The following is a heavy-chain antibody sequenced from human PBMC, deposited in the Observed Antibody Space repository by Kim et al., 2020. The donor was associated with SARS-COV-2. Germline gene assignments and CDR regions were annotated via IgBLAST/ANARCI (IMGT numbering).Heavy chain of an antibody. CDR2: ISYDGSNK. CDR3: AKDPSITTVTTWGYYFDY. Sequence: GGSLRLSCAASGFTFSSYGMHWVRQAPGKGLEWVAVISYDGSNKYYADSVKGRFTISRENSKYTQYLQMNSLRVEDTAVYYCAKDPSITTVTTWGYYFDYWGQGTLVTVSS. CDR1: GFTFSSYG. J-gene: IGHJ4*02. V-gene: IGHV3-30*18. D-gene: IGHD4-17*01.